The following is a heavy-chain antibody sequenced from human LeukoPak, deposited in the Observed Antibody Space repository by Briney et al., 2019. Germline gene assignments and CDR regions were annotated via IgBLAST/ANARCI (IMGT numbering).Heavy chain of an antibody. V-gene: IGHV3-53*01. CDR1: GFTVSNNH. J-gene: IGHJ4*02. Sequence: GGSLRLSCAASGFTVSNNHMTWVRQAPGKGLEWVSVVYTAGSTYYADSVKGRFTISRDNSKNTVYLQMNSLRVGDTAVYYCARDYSSNWNYVDYWGQGILVTVSS. CDR3: ARDYSSNWNYVDY. D-gene: IGHD6-13*01. CDR2: VYTAGST.